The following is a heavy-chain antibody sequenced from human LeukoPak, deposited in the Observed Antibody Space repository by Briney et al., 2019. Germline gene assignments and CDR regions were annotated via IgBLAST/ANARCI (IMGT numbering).Heavy chain of an antibody. CDR3: ARERQDTIVHSGAFDI. CDR2: IASDGSHA. D-gene: IGHD3-10*01. V-gene: IGHV3-30-3*01. CDR1: GFTFSTYF. J-gene: IGHJ3*02. Sequence: GGSLRLSCAASGFTFSTYFMHWVRQAPGKGLEWVAVIASDGSHAFYVESVKGRFTISRDNSKNTLYLQMNSLRAEDTAVYFCARERQDTIVHSGAFDIWGQGTMVTVSS.